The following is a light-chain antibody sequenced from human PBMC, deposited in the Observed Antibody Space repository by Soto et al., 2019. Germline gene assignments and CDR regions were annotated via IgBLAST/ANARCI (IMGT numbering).Light chain of an antibody. CDR1: SSNIGSNT. CDR2: SNN. Sequence: QSVLTQPPSASGTPGQRVTIACSGSSSNIGSNTVNWYQQLPGPAPKLLIYSNNQRPSGVPDRFSGSKSGTSASLAISGLQSEYEADYYCAAWDDSLNGLVVFGGRTKLTVL. V-gene: IGLV1-44*01. J-gene: IGLJ2*01. CDR3: AAWDDSLNGLVV.